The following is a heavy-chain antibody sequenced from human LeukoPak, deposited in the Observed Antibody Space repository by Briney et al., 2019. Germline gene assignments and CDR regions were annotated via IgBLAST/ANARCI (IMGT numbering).Heavy chain of an antibody. J-gene: IGHJ5*02. Sequence: KASETLSLTCTVSGGSISSSSYYWSWIRQPPGKGLEWIGYIYYSGSTYYNPSLKSRVTISVDTSKNQFSLKLSSVTAADTAVYYCARVSEQQLVGLDPWGQGTLVTVSS. D-gene: IGHD6-13*01. CDR1: GGSISSSSYY. CDR2: IYYSGST. CDR3: ARVSEQQLVGLDP. V-gene: IGHV4-30-4*01.